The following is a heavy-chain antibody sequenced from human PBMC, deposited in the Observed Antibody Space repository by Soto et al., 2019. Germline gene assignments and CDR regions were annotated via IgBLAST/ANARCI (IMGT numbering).Heavy chain of an antibody. CDR1: GYSFTTHN. D-gene: IGHD1-20*01. Sequence: QVQLVQSGAEVRKPGASVKVSCKASGYSFTTHNMNWVRQAPGQRLEWMGWITAGNGHTKYSQEFQARVTITMDTSATTAYMELSSLRSEDTAVYYCARGSSSRRAYNYFDSWGQGTLVAVSS. V-gene: IGHV1-3*01. CDR3: ARGSSSRRAYNYFDS. CDR2: ITAGNGHT. J-gene: IGHJ5*01.